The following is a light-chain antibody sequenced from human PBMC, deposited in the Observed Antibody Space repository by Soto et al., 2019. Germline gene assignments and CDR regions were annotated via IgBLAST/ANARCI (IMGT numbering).Light chain of an antibody. V-gene: IGKV3-20*01. CDR3: QQYGSSRNT. CDR2: SAS. Sequence: EVVMRQSPATLSVSPGEGATLSCRASQSVTSSYLAWYQQKPGQAPRLLIYSASSRATGVPDRFSGSGSATDFTLTISRVEPEDFAVYYCQQYGSSRNTFGQGTKVDIK. J-gene: IGKJ2*01. CDR1: QSVTSSY.